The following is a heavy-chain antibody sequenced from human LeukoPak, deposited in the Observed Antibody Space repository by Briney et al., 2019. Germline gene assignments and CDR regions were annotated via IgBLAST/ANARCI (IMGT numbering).Heavy chain of an antibody. V-gene: IGHV4-59*08. Sequence: SETLSLTCTVSGGSISSYYWSWIRQPPGKGPEWIGYIYYSGSTNYNPSLKSRVTISVGTSKNQFSLKLSSVTAADTAVYYCARLGYSYVDYWGQGTLVTVSS. J-gene: IGHJ4*02. D-gene: IGHD5-18*01. CDR2: IYYSGST. CDR3: ARLGYSYVDY. CDR1: GGSISSYY.